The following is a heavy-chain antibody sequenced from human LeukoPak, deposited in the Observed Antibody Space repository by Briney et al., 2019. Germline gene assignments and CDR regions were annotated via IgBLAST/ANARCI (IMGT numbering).Heavy chain of an antibody. CDR2: VSAYNGNT. J-gene: IGHJ3*02. CDR1: GYTFTSYG. Sequence: ASVKVSCKASGYTFTSYGISWVRQAPGQGLEWMGWVSAYNGNTNYAQKLQGRVTMTTDTSTGTAYMELRSLRSDDTAVYYCASTRPSYCSGDSCYAGAAAFDIWGQGTVVTVSS. D-gene: IGHD2-15*01. CDR3: ASTRPSYCSGDSCYAGAAAFDI. V-gene: IGHV1-18*01.